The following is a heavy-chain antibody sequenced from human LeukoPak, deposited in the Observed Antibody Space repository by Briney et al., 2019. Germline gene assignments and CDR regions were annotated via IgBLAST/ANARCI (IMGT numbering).Heavy chain of an antibody. V-gene: IGHV3-7*01. CDR2: IKQDGSEK. D-gene: IGHD3-10*01. CDR3: ARGGVLLWFGESPFDY. J-gene: IGHJ4*02. CDR1: GFSFSSYW. Sequence: PGGSLRLSCAASGFSFSSYWMSWVRQAPGKGLEWVANIKQDGSEKYYVDSVKGRFTISRDNAKNSLYLQMNSLRAEDTAVYYCARGGVLLWFGESPFDYWGQGTLVTVSS.